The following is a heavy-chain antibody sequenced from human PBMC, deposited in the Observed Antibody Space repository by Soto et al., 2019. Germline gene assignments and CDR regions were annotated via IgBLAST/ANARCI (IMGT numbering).Heavy chain of an antibody. CDR2: IIPIFGTA. D-gene: IGHD6-19*01. Sequence: GASVKVSCKASGGTFSSYAISWARQAPGQGLEWMGGIIPIFGTANYAQKFQGRVTITADESTSTAYMELSSLRSEDTAVYYCARDKDSSGFGKHFDYWGQGTLVTAPQ. CDR3: ARDKDSSGFGKHFDY. CDR1: GGTFSSYA. J-gene: IGHJ4*02. V-gene: IGHV1-69*13.